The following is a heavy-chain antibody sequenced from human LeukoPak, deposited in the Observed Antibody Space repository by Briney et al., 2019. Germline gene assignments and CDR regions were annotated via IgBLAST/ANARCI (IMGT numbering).Heavy chain of an antibody. D-gene: IGHD3-10*01. CDR2: IDPSDSYT. V-gene: IGHV5-10-1*01. CDR1: GGTFSSYA. CDR3: AREGYYYGSGSYPVNDY. Sequence: ASVKVSCKASGGTFSSYAISWVRQAPGQGLEWMGRIDPSDSYTNYSPSFQGHVTISADKSISTAYLQWSSLKASDTAMYYCAREGYYYGSGSYPVNDYWGQGTLVTVSS. J-gene: IGHJ4*02.